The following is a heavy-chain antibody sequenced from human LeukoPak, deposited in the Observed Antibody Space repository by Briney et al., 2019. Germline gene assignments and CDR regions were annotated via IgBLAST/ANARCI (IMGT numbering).Heavy chain of an antibody. J-gene: IGHJ3*02. V-gene: IGHV1-18*04. CDR3: ARDVWSSGWYFAFDI. CDR1: GYTFTSYG. D-gene: IGHD6-19*01. Sequence: ASVKVSCKASGYTFTSYGISWVRRAPGQGLEWMGWISAYNGNTNYAQKLQGRVTMTTDTSTSTAYMELRSLRSDDTAVYYCARDVWSSGWYFAFDIWGQGTMVTVSS. CDR2: ISAYNGNT.